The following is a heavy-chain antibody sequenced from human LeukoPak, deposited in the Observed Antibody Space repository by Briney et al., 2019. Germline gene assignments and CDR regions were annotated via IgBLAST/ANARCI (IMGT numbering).Heavy chain of an antibody. J-gene: IGHJ4*02. CDR1: GGSISSYY. Sequence: SETLSLTCTVSGGSISSYYWSWIRQPPGKGLEWVGYIYYSGATKYNPSLKSRVSISVDTSKNQFSLKLSSVTAADTAVYYCARGVYIAAAQYAYWGQGTLVTVSS. CDR2: IYYSGAT. CDR3: ARGVYIAAAQYAY. D-gene: IGHD6-13*01. V-gene: IGHV4-59*01.